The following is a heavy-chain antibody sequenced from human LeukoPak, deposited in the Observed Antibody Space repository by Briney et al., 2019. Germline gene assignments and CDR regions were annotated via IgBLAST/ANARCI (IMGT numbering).Heavy chain of an antibody. CDR3: ARAGLVGATEGYLDY. CDR2: IIPILDVA. Sequence: SVKVSCKASGGTFSNYAISWVRQAPGQGLEWMGRIIPILDVANYAQRFQGSVTITADKSTSTAYMELSSPRSEDTAVYYCARAGLVGATEGYLDYWGQGTLVTVSA. J-gene: IGHJ4*02. CDR1: GGTFSNYA. V-gene: IGHV1-69*10. D-gene: IGHD1-26*01.